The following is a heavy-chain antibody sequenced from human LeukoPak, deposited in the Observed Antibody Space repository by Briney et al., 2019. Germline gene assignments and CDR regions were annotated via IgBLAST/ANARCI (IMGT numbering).Heavy chain of an antibody. CDR1: GFTFSSYG. V-gene: IGHV3-23*01. CDR2: ISGSGGST. D-gene: IGHD3-22*01. Sequence: GGSLRLSCAASGFTFSSYGMSWVRQAPGKGLEWVSAISGSGGSTYYADSVKGQFTISRDNSKNTLYLQMNSLRAEDTAVYYCAKVPTTYYYDSSGYYYFDYWGQGTLVTVSS. CDR3: AKVPTTYYYDSSGYYYFDY. J-gene: IGHJ4*02.